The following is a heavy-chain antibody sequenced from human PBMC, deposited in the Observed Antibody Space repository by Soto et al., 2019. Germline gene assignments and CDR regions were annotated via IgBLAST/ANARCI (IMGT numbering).Heavy chain of an antibody. V-gene: IGHV4-4*02. CDR3: ARGLGFWPLVDY. CDR2: VYYSGST. D-gene: IGHD3-3*01. J-gene: IGHJ4*02. CDR1: GDSISSTFW. Sequence: SETLSLTCAVSGDSISSTFWWTWVRQPPGKGLEWIGYVYYSGSTNYNPSLKSRVTISVDTSKNQFSLKLSSVTAADTAVYYCARGLGFWPLVDYWGQGTLVTVSS.